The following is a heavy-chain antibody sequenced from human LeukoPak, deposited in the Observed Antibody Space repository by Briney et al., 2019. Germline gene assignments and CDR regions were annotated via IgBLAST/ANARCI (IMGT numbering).Heavy chain of an antibody. CDR1: GYTFTGYY. D-gene: IGHD3-10*01. CDR2: INPNSGGT. V-gene: IGHV1-2*06. Sequence: ASVKVSCKASGYTFTGYYMHWVRQAPGQGLEWMGRINPNSGGTNYAQKFQGRVTITRGTSISKDYMEMRRLRSDATAVYYCATLLLWFGEPPPEYYFDYWGQGTLVTVSS. J-gene: IGHJ4*02. CDR3: ATLLLWFGEPPPEYYFDY.